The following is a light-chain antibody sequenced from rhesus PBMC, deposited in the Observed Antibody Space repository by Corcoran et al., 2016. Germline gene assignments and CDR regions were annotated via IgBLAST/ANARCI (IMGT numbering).Light chain of an antibody. Sequence: DIVMTQTPLSLPVTPGEPASISCRSSQSLLHSNGYTYLSWYLQKPGQFPQLLWYFASFRASGVPDRFSGSGSGTDFTLGISRVEAEDIGVYYCMQGTQLPFTFGPGTKLDIK. J-gene: IGKJ3*01. CDR2: FAS. V-gene: IGKV2-91*01. CDR1: QSLLHSNGYTY. CDR3: MQGTQLPFT.